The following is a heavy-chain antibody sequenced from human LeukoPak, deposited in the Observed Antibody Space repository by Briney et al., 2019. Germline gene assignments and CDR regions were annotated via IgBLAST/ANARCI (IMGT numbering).Heavy chain of an antibody. CDR1: GYTFTGYY. Sequence: ASVKVSCKVSGYTFTGYYMHWVRQAPGQGLEWMGWINPNSGGTNYAQKFQGRVTMTRDTSISTAYMELSRLRSDDTAVYYCARESPNYDFWSDLDFDYWGQGTLVTVSS. V-gene: IGHV1-2*02. J-gene: IGHJ4*02. CDR3: ARESPNYDFWSDLDFDY. CDR2: INPNSGGT. D-gene: IGHD3-3*01.